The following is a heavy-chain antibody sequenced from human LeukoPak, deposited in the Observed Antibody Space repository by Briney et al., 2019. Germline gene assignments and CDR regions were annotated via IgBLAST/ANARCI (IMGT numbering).Heavy chain of an antibody. V-gene: IGHV1-3*03. D-gene: IGHD1-14*01. CDR2: MSVGRGYS. J-gene: IGHJ3*01. CDR3: ARERGIRDAFDF. Sequence: ASVKVSCKASGYTFTSYTIHWVRQAPGQSIEWMGWMSVGRGYSKWSQKLQRRVTLTRETSATTAYLDGSGLSPEYMAVYYCARERGIRDAFDFWGQGTMVTVSS. CDR1: GYTFTSYT.